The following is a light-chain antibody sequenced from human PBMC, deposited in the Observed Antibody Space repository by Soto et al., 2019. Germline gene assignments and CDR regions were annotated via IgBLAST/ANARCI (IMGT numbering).Light chain of an antibody. CDR3: QQYDHSPRT. V-gene: IGKV3-20*01. J-gene: IGKJ1*01. Sequence: SILTQSPGTLSLSPGERATLSCRARQSLKRTFLAWYQHKPGQSPRLLISGVSSRAAGVPDRFSGSGSGTDFTLTISRLEPQDSAVYFCQQYDHSPRTFGQGTKVDIK. CDR1: QSLKRTF. CDR2: GVS.